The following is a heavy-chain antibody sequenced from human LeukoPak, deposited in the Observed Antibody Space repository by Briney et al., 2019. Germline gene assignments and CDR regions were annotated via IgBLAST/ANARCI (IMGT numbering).Heavy chain of an antibody. J-gene: IGHJ4*02. CDR2: IKGDGSEK. CDR3: RRAGWELDY. D-gene: IGHD1-26*01. CDR1: GSNFISYW. Sequence: GGSLRLSCTTSGSNFISYWMSWVRQAPGTGLEWVAHIKGDGSEKNYADSVKGRFTIARDNAKNSLYLQMNSLRAEDTALYYCRRAGWELDYWGQGTPVTVSS. V-gene: IGHV3-7*01.